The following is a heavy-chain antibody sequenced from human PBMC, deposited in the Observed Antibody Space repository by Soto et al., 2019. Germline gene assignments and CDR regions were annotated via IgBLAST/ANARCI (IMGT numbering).Heavy chain of an antibody. CDR3: ARYFDWLPPDY. D-gene: IGHD3-9*01. CDR2: ISAYNGDT. J-gene: IGHJ4*02. V-gene: IGHV1-18*01. Sequence: GASVKVSCKASGYTFTSYGISWVRQAPGEGLEWMGWISAYNGDTKYTQKFQGRVTMTTDTSTSTAYMELRSLRSDDTAVYYCARYFDWLPPDYWGQGTLVTSPQ. CDR1: GYTFTSYG.